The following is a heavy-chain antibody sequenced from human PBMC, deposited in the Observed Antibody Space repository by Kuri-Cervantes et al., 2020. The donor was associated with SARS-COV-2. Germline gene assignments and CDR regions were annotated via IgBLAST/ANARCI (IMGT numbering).Heavy chain of an antibody. CDR2: ISSISSYI. D-gene: IGHD6-13*01. CDR3: ARDGGIAWADY. J-gene: IGHJ4*02. V-gene: IGHV3-21*01. Sequence: GGSLRLSCAASGFTFSSYSMNWVRQAPGKGLDWVSSISSISSYISYADSVKGRFTISRDNAKNSLYLQMNSLRAEDTAVYYCARDGGIAWADYWGQGTLVTVSS. CDR1: GFTFSSYS.